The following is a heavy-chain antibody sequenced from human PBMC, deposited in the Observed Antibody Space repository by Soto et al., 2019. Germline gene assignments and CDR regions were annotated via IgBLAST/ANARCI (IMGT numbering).Heavy chain of an antibody. Sequence: GGSLRLSCAASGFTVSSNYMSWVRQAPGKGLEWVSVIYSGGSTYYADSVKGRFTISRDNSKNTLYLQMNSLRAEDTAVYYCARDRVADNPPNYYYGMDVWGKGTKVTV. V-gene: IGHV3-53*01. CDR2: IYSGGST. CDR1: GFTVSSNY. CDR3: ARDRVADNPPNYYYGMDV. J-gene: IGHJ6*04. D-gene: IGHD6-19*01.